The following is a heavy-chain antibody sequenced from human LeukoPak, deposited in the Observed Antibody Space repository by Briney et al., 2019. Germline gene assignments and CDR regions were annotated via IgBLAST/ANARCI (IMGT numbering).Heavy chain of an antibody. D-gene: IGHD3-9*01. Sequence: ASVKVSCKTSGSTFTGAYMHWVRQAPGQGLEWMGWVNPNSGETKIAQKFQGRVTMTRDTSIRTVYMDLGGLRSDDTAVYYCARVLFHPGYNYWGQGSLVTVSS. CDR1: GSTFTGAY. CDR2: VNPNSGET. CDR3: ARVLFHPGYNY. J-gene: IGHJ4*02. V-gene: IGHV1-2*02.